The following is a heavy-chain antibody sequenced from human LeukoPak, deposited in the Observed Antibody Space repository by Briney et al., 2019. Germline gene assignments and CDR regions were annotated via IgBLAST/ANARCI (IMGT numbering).Heavy chain of an antibody. CDR3: ARGIVGATPPLDY. CDR2: IKQDGSEK. D-gene: IGHD1-26*01. V-gene: IGHV3-7*01. Sequence: PGGSLRLSCAASGFTFSSYWMSWVRQAPGKGLEWVANIKQDGSEKYYVDSVKGRFTISRDNAKNSLYLQMNRLRAEDTAVYYCARGIVGATPPLDYWGQGTLVTVSS. J-gene: IGHJ4*02. CDR1: GFTFSSYW.